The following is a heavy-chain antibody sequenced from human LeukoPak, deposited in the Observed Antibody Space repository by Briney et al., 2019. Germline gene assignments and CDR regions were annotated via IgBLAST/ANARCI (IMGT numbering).Heavy chain of an antibody. Sequence: GESLKISCEGSGYDFVTYWIAWVRQMPGKGLEWMAMINPRDSDTRYSPSFQGQVTISVDKSVSTTFLQWNSLRASDTAMYYCARERWGNLDYWGQGALVTVSS. D-gene: IGHD4-23*01. J-gene: IGHJ4*02. CDR2: INPRDSDT. CDR3: ARERWGNLDY. V-gene: IGHV5-51*01. CDR1: GYDFVTYW.